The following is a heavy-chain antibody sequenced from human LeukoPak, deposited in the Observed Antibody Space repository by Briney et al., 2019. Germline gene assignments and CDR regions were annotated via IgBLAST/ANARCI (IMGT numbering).Heavy chain of an antibody. J-gene: IGHJ4*02. CDR3: ARESESSGWYDY. V-gene: IGHV3-43*02. Sequence: GGSLGLSCAAPGFMFHDYAIHWVRQAPGKGLEWVSLISGGGGSTFYADSVKGRFTISRDNSKNSLYLQMNSLRSDDTALYYCARESESSGWYDYWGQGTLVTVSS. CDR1: GFMFHDYA. CDR2: ISGGGGST. D-gene: IGHD6-19*01.